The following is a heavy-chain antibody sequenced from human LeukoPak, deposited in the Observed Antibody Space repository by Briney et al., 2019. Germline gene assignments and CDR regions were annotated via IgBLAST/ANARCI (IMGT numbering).Heavy chain of an antibody. Sequence: SETLSLTCSISGGSIISYYWSWIRQPPGGVPEWIGYVYYSGSTNYNPSLKSRVTISVDTSKSQVSLKLSSVTAADTAVYYCAREGPYSNYVIDYWGQGTLVTVSS. CDR3: AREGPYSNYVIDY. CDR2: VYYSGST. V-gene: IGHV4-59*12. CDR1: GGSIISYY. D-gene: IGHD4-11*01. J-gene: IGHJ4*02.